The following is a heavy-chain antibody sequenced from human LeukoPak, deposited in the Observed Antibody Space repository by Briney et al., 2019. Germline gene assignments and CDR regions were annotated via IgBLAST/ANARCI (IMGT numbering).Heavy chain of an antibody. CDR1: GLPIADFA. CDR3: AKESGKFDY. Sequence: GGSLRLSCLASGLPIADFAMHWVSQPQGKGLEWVSLISGVGVSTFYADSVKGRFSISRDNSKNSLYLEMNSLRTEDAAMYYCAKESGKFDYWGQGTLVAVSS. D-gene: IGHD1-1*01. CDR2: ISGVGVST. J-gene: IGHJ4*02. V-gene: IGHV3-43*02.